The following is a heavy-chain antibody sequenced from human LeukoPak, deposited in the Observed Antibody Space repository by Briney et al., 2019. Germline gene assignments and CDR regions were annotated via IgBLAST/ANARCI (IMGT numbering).Heavy chain of an antibody. CDR3: ARVYSGDYFDY. J-gene: IGHJ4*02. Sequence: ASVKVSCKASGGTFSSYAISWVRQAPGQGLEWMGRITPILGIANYAQKFQGRVAITADKSTSTAYMELSSLRSEDTAVYYCARVYSGDYFDYWGQGTLVTVSS. CDR2: ITPILGIA. CDR1: GGTFSSYA. V-gene: IGHV1-69*04. D-gene: IGHD5-18*01.